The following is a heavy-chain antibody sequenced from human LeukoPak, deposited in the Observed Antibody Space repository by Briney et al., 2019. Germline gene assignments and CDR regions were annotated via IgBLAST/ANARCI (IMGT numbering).Heavy chain of an antibody. CDR3: ARGTPVVVVAATPGFDY. V-gene: IGHV1-18*01. CDR2: ISAYNGNT. Sequence: ASVKVSCKASGYTFTSYGISWVRQAPGQGLEWMGWISAYNGNTNYAQKLQGRVTMTTDTSTSTAYMELRSLRSDDTAVYYCARGTPVVVVAATPGFDYRGQGTLVTVSS. CDR1: GYTFTSYG. J-gene: IGHJ4*02. D-gene: IGHD2-15*01.